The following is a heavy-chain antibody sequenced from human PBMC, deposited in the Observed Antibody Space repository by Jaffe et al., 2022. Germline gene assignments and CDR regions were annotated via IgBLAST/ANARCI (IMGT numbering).Heavy chain of an antibody. J-gene: IGHJ6*03. V-gene: IGHV1-8*01. CDR3: ARGFEQLGPIGVDYYYYMDV. CDR1: GYTFTSYD. Sequence: QVQLVQSGAEVKKPGASVKVSCKASGYTFTSYDINWVRQATGQGLEWMGWMNPNSGNTGYAQKFQGRVTMTRNTSISTAYMELSSLRSEDTAVYYCARGFEQLGPIGVDYYYYMDVWGKGTTVTVSS. CDR2: MNPNSGNT. D-gene: IGHD3-22*01.